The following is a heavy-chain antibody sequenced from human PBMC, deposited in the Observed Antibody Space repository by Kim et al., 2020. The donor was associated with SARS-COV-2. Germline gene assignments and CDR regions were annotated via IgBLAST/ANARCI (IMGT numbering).Heavy chain of an antibody. CDR3: AKTAGAGIAVAPGYY. D-gene: IGHD6-19*01. V-gene: IGHV3-30*18. J-gene: IGHJ4*02. CDR2: ISYDGSNK. CDR1: GFTFSSYG. Sequence: GGSLRLSCAASGFTFSSYGMHWVRQAPGKGLEWVAVISYDGSNKYYADSVKGRFTISRDNSKNTLYLQMNSLRAEDTAVYYCAKTAGAGIAVAPGYYWGQGTLVTVSS.